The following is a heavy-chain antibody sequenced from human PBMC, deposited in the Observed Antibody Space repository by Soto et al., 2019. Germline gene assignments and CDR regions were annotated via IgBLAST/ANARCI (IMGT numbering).Heavy chain of an antibody. CDR1: GFTFNNYA. Sequence: GSLRLSCEATGFTFNNYAMNWVRQGPGKGLVWVSRISIDGSSTSYADSVKGRFTISRDNHKNTLYLQMNSLRAEDTAVYYCARDFYSTSGLDFWGQGTLVPVSS. CDR2: ISIDGSST. V-gene: IGHV3-74*01. CDR3: ARDFYSTSGLDF. J-gene: IGHJ4*02. D-gene: IGHD6-6*01.